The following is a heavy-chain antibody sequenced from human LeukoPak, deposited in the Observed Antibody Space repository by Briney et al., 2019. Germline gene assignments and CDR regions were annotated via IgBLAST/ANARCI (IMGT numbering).Heavy chain of an antibody. V-gene: IGHV3-53*01. CDR3: ARIEWERLGRAFDI. CDR1: GFTVSDNY. J-gene: IGHJ3*02. CDR2: IYSAGAT. Sequence: GGPLRLSCAASGFTVSDNYMTWVRQAPGKGLEWVSSIYSAGATHYAESVKGRFTISRDNSKNTLYLQMNSLRAEDMAVYYCARIEWERLGRAFDIWGQGTMVTVSS. D-gene: IGHD1-26*01.